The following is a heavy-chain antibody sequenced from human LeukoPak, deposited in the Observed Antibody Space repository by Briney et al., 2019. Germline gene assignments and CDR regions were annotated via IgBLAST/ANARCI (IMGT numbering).Heavy chain of an antibody. V-gene: IGHV4-59*01. J-gene: IGHJ4*02. CDR1: GGSISRYY. D-gene: IGHD4-23*01. CDR3: ARDSPSDYGGNHFDY. Sequence: SETLSLTCTVSGGSISRYYWSWIRQPPGKGLEWIGYIYYSGSTNYNPSLKSRVTISVDTSKNQFSLKLSSVTAADTAVYYCARDSPSDYGGNHFDYWGQGTLVTVSS. CDR2: IYYSGST.